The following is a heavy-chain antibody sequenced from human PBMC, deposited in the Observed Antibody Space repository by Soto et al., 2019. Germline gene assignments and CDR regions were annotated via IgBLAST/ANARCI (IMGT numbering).Heavy chain of an antibody. CDR1: GYTFTGYY. J-gene: IGHJ4*02. CDR3: AREGYSGFDLSHFDY. CDR2: INPNSGGT. V-gene: IGHV1-2*04. D-gene: IGHD5-12*01. Sequence: ASVKVSCKASGYTFTGYYMHWVRQAPGQGLEWMGWINPNSGGTNYAQKFQGWGTMTRDTSISTAYMELSRLRSDDTAVYYCAREGYSGFDLSHFDYWGQGTLVTVSS.